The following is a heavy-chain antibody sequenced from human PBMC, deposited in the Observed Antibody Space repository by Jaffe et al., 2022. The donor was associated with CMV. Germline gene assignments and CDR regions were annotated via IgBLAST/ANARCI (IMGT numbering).Heavy chain of an antibody. CDR2: IYSGGST. D-gene: IGHD5-12*01. V-gene: IGHV3-53*01. Sequence: EVQLVESGGGLIQPGGSLRLSCAASGFTVSSNYMSWVRQAPGKGLEWVSVIYSGGSTYYADSVKGRFTISRDNSKNTLYLQMNSLRAEDTAVYYCAGVDIVATYDAFDIWGQGTMVTVSS. J-gene: IGHJ3*02. CDR3: AGVDIVATYDAFDI. CDR1: GFTVSSNY.